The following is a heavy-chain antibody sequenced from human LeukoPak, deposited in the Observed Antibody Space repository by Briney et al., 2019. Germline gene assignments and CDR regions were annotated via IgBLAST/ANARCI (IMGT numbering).Heavy chain of an antibody. Sequence: PSETLSLTCAVYGGSFSGYYWSWIRQPPGKGLEWIGEINHSGSTNYNPSLKSRVTISVDTSKNRFSLKLSSVTAADTAVYYCARHVPSRGVANWFDPWGQGTLVTVSS. J-gene: IGHJ5*02. CDR1: GGSFSGYY. V-gene: IGHV4-34*01. CDR2: INHSGST. CDR3: ARHVPSRGVANWFDP. D-gene: IGHD3-10*01.